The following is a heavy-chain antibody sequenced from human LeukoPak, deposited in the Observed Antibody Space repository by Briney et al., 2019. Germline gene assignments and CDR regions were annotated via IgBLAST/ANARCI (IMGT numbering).Heavy chain of an antibody. CDR2: ISSSSSTI. J-gene: IGHJ4*02. Sequence: GGSLRLSCAASGFTFSSYEMNWVRQAPGKGLEWVSYISSSSSTIYYADSVKGRFTISRDNAKNSLYLQMNSLRAEDTAVYYCARDKIVGATHFDYWGQGALVTVSS. D-gene: IGHD1-26*01. CDR3: ARDKIVGATHFDY. V-gene: IGHV3-48*03. CDR1: GFTFSSYE.